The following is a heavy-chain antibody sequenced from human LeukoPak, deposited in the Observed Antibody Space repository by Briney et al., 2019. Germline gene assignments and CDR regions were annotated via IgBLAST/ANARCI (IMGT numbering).Heavy chain of an antibody. CDR3: AKATIEQWLVKVDSFNY. Sequence: PGGSLRLSCAASGFTFSTSGMHWVRQAPGKGLEWVAFIRYDGRNKYYADSVKGRFTISRDNSKNTLYLQMNSLRVEDTAIYYCAKATIEQWLVKVDSFNYWGQGILVTVSS. J-gene: IGHJ4*02. V-gene: IGHV3-30*02. CDR1: GFTFSTSG. CDR2: IRYDGRNK. D-gene: IGHD6-19*01.